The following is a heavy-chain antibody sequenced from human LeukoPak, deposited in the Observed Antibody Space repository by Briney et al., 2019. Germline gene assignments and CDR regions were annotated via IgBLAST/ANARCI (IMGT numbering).Heavy chain of an antibody. CDR3: AARVTGTTDVDY. CDR1: GYTFTSYG. Sequence: ASVKVSCKASGYTFTSYGISWVRQAPGQGLEWMGWISAYNGNTNYAQKLQGRVTMTTDTSTSTAYMELRSLRSDDTAVYYCAARVTGTTDVDYWGQGTLVTVSS. J-gene: IGHJ4*02. V-gene: IGHV1-18*01. D-gene: IGHD1-20*01. CDR2: ISAYNGNT.